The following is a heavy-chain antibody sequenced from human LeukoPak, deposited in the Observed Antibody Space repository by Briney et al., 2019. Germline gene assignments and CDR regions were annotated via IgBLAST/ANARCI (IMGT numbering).Heavy chain of an antibody. D-gene: IGHD3-3*01. J-gene: IGHJ6*02. V-gene: IGHV3-23*01. CDR2: ISGGSGKT. Sequence: GGSLRLSCAASGFSLGSFAMSWVRQAPGKGLEWVSTISGGSGKTYYADSVKGRFTISRDNSKNTLYLQMNNLRAEDTAVYYCAKEASSSLGYYYGMDVWGQGTTVTVSS. CDR1: GFSLGSFA. CDR3: AKEASSSLGYYYGMDV.